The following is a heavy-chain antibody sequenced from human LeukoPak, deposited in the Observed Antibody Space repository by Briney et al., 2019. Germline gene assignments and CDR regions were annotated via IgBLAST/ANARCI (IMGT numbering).Heavy chain of an antibody. D-gene: IGHD6-13*01. CDR3: ARECSRSCHSGGYAFDI. CDR1: GFTFSSYE. CDR2: ISSSGSTI. Sequence: PGGSLRLSCAASGFTFSSYEMNWVRQAPGKGLEWVSYISSSGSTIYYADSVKGRFTISRDNAKNSLYLQMNSLRAEDTAVYYCARECSRSCHSGGYAFDIWGQGTMVTVSS. V-gene: IGHV3-48*03. J-gene: IGHJ3*02.